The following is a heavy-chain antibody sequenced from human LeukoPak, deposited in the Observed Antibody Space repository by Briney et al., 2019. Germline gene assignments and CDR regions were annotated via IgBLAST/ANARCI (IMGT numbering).Heavy chain of an antibody. J-gene: IGHJ4*02. CDR1: GFTFSIYA. CDR3: AKKGYYDGSGYYMYYFDH. D-gene: IGHD3-22*01. CDR2: ISGSGGTA. Sequence: GGSLRLTCAASGFTFSIYAMSWVRQAPGKGLEWVSAISGSGGTAYYADSVKGRFTISRDNSKNTLYLQMNSLRAEDTAVYYCAKKGYYDGSGYYMYYFDHWGQGTLVTVSS. V-gene: IGHV3-23*01.